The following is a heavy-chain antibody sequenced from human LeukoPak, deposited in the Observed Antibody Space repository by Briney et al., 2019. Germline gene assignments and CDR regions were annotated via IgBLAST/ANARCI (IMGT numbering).Heavy chain of an antibody. CDR3: AREYYSSFDY. CDR1: GFYFNPYW. CDR2: ISHDGYST. Sequence: GESLRLSCVASGFYFNPYWMAWVRQAPGKGLEWVATISHDGYSTFYVDSVRGRFSISRDNAQNSLFLQTSSLRVDDTAVYYCAREYYSSFDYWGQGALVTVSS. D-gene: IGHD2-21*01. V-gene: IGHV3-7*01. J-gene: IGHJ4*02.